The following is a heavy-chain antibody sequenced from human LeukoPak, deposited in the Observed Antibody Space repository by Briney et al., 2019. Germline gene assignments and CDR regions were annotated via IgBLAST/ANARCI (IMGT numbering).Heavy chain of an antibody. CDR1: GFTFSSYA. Sequence: GGSLRLSCAATGFTFSSYAMTWVRQAPRKGLEWVSAISGSGRSTYYADSVKGRFTISRDNSKNTLYLQMNSLRAEDTAVYYCAKAVGATRFDYWGQGTLVTVSS. D-gene: IGHD1-26*01. CDR2: ISGSGRST. V-gene: IGHV3-23*01. J-gene: IGHJ4*02. CDR3: AKAVGATRFDY.